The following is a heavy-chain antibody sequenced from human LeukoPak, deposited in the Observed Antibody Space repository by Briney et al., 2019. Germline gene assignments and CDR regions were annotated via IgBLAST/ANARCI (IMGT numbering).Heavy chain of an antibody. V-gene: IGHV3-21*01. D-gene: IGHD6-19*01. J-gene: IGHJ4*02. CDR2: ISSSSSYI. Sequence: TGGSLRLSCAASGFTFSSYSMTWVRQAPGKGLEWVSSISSSSSYIYYADSVKGRFTISRDNAKNSLYLQMNSLRAEDTAVYYCARGSSGWSQGVDYWGQGTLVTVSS. CDR3: ARGSSGWSQGVDY. CDR1: GFTFSSYS.